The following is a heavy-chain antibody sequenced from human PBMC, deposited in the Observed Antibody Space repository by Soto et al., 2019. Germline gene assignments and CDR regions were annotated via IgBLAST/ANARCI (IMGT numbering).Heavy chain of an antibody. Sequence: ASVKVSCKTSGYTFTSYFMHWVRQAPGQGLEWVGWISGHNGNTKYAQRLKGRVTMTADTSTSTAYMELRSLRSDDTAVYYCARDLYPLAYYFDFWGQGTLVTVSS. CDR1: GYTFTSYF. CDR2: ISGHNGNT. CDR3: ARDLYPLAYYFDF. D-gene: IGHD2-8*01. V-gene: IGHV1-18*04. J-gene: IGHJ4*02.